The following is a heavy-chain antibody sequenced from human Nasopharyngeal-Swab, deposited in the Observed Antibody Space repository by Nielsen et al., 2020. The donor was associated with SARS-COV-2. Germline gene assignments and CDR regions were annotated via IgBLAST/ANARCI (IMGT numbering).Heavy chain of an antibody. Sequence: SETLSLTCTVSGGSISSSSYYWSWIRQPAGKGLEWIGRIYTSGSTNYNPSLKSRVTISVDTSKNQFSLKLSSVTAADTAVYYCAGNWNVDHAFDIWGQGTMVTVSS. D-gene: IGHD1-1*01. J-gene: IGHJ3*02. CDR1: GGSISSSSYY. CDR2: IYTSGST. V-gene: IGHV4-61*02. CDR3: AGNWNVDHAFDI.